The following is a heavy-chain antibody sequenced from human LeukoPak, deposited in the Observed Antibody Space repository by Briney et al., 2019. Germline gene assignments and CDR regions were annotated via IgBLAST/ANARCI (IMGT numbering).Heavy chain of an antibody. Sequence: ASVNVSCKASGYTFTGYYMHWVRQAPGQGLEWMGWINPNSGGTNYAQKFQGRVTMTRDTSISTAYMELSRLRSDDTAVYYCALTRVQWLVRFDYWGQGTLVTVSS. CDR2: INPNSGGT. V-gene: IGHV1-2*02. D-gene: IGHD6-19*01. CDR3: ALTRVQWLVRFDY. CDR1: GYTFTGYY. J-gene: IGHJ4*02.